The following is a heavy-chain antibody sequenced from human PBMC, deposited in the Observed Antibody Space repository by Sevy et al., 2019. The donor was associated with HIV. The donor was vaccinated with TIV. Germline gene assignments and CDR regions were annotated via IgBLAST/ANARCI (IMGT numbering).Heavy chain of an antibody. Sequence: ASVKVSCKVSGYSLSELPMHWVRQAPGKGLEWMGGFDHEHRKTVYSQNFQGRVTMTEDTSTNTAYMELSSLRSEDTAIYDGATDLYGTFFWRTWGQGTLVTVSS. V-gene: IGHV1-24*01. CDR3: ATDLYGTFFWRT. D-gene: IGHD2-8*01. CDR2: FDHEHRKT. J-gene: IGHJ5*02. CDR1: GYSLSELP.